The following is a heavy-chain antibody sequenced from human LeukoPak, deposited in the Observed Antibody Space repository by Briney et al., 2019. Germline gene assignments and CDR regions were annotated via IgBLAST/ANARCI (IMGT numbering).Heavy chain of an antibody. J-gene: IGHJ4*02. CDR2: IKQDGSEK. D-gene: IGHD3-22*01. CDR3: ARETPTEAYYYDSSGIPDY. Sequence: GGSLRLSCAASGFTFSDYYMSWIRQAPGKGLEWVANIKQDGSEKYYVDSVKGRFTISRDNAKNSLYLQMNSLRAEDTAVYYCARETPTEAYYYDSSGIPDYWGQGTLVTVSS. CDR1: GFTFSDYY. V-gene: IGHV3-7*01.